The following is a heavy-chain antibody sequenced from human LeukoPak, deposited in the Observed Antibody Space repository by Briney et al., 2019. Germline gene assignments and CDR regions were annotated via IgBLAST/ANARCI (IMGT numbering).Heavy chain of an antibody. Sequence: SETLSLTCTVSGGSISSGSYLWSWIRQHPGKGLEWIGYIHYSGSTNYNPSLKSRVTMSVDTSKNQFSLKLSSVTAADTAVYYCRRESSSNSGSYYNYGMDVWGQGTTVTVSS. CDR1: GGSISSGSYL. CDR3: RRESSSNSGSYYNYGMDV. V-gene: IGHV4-31*03. J-gene: IGHJ6*02. CDR2: IHYSGST. D-gene: IGHD3-10*01.